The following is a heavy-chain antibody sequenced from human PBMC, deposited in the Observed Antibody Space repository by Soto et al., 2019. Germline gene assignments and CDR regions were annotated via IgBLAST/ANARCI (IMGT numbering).Heavy chain of an antibody. V-gene: IGHV4-59*01. D-gene: IGHD1-1*01. CDR3: VTSYGNAWYTY. CDR2: MHYTVFP. CDR1: GFPFTTAW. Sequence: GSLSLSCAASGFPFTTAWINGVRQSPERGREWIGYMHYTVFPHYNPSLKSRLTISVDRSENQFTLQLTSVTVADTAVYYCVTSYGNAWYTYWGQGTQVTVSS. J-gene: IGHJ4*02.